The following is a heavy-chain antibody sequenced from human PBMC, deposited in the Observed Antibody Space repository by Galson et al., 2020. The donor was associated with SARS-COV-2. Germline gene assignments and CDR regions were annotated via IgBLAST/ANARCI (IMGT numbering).Heavy chain of an antibody. V-gene: IGHV1-46*01. CDR1: GYTFTSYY. J-gene: IGHJ4*02. CDR2: INPSGGST. Sequence: ASVKVSCKASGYTFTSYYMHWVRQAPGQGLQWMGIINPSGGSTSYAQKFQGRVTMTRDTSTSTVYMELSSLRSEDTAVYYCARTRPGENISIFGVVIITAAFDYWVQGTLVTVSS. D-gene: IGHD3-3*01. CDR3: ARTRPGENISIFGVVIITAAFDY.